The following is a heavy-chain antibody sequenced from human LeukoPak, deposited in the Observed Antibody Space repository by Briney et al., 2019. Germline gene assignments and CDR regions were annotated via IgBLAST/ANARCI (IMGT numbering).Heavy chain of an antibody. V-gene: IGHV3-21*01. D-gene: IGHD3-10*01. J-gene: IGHJ6*03. CDR2: ISSSSSYI. Sequence: GGSLRLSCAASGFTFSSYSTNWVRQAPGKGLEWVSSISSSSSYIYYADSVKGRFTISRDNAKNSLYLQMNSLRAEDTAVYYCASWGAGHSWDYYYYMDVWGKGTTVTVSS. CDR1: GFTFSSYS. CDR3: ASWGAGHSWDYYYYMDV.